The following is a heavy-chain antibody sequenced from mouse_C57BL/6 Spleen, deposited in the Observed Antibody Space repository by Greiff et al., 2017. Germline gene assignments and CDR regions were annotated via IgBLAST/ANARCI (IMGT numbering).Heavy chain of an antibody. Sequence: VQLQQSGAELVRPGTSVKVSCKASGYAFTNYLIEWVKQRPGQGLEWIGVINPGSGGTTYNEKFKGKATLTADKSSSTAYMQLSSLTSEDSAVYCCARSMGTTVVFDYWGQGTTLTVSS. CDR2: INPGSGGT. V-gene: IGHV1-54*01. J-gene: IGHJ2*01. CDR1: GYAFTNYL. D-gene: IGHD1-1*01. CDR3: ARSMGTTVVFDY.